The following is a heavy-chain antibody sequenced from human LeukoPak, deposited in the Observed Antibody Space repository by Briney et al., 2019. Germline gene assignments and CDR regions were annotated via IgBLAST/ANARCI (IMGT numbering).Heavy chain of an antibody. V-gene: IGHV4-59*08. CDR3: ARGGSSGWYGPLDY. Sequence: SETLSLTCTVSGGSISTYYWSWIRQPPGKGLEWIGSIYHSWSTYYNPSLKSRVTISVDTSKNQFSLKLSSVAAADTAVYYCARGGSSGWYGPLDYWGQGTLVTVYS. CDR2: IYHSWST. CDR1: GGSISTYY. D-gene: IGHD6-19*01. J-gene: IGHJ4*02.